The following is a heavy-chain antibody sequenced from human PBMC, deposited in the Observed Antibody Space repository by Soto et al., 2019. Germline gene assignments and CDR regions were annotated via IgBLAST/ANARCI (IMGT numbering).Heavy chain of an antibody. CDR1: GGSISSSSYY. J-gene: IGHJ4*02. Sequence: LSLTCTVSGGSISSSSYYWGWIRQPPGKGLEWIGSIYYSGSTYYNPSLKSRVTISVDTSKNQFSLKLSSVTAADTAVYYCARHDARYSSGWYYFDYWGRGTLVTVSS. CDR2: IYYSGST. CDR3: ARHDARYSSGWYYFDY. V-gene: IGHV4-39*01. D-gene: IGHD6-19*01.